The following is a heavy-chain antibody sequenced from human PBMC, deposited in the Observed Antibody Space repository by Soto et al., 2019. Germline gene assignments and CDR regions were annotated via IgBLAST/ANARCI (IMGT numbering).Heavy chain of an antibody. J-gene: IGHJ5*02. V-gene: IGHV4-39*01. CDR3: ARVFSHSSSFFDP. CDR1: GGSISTSSYY. CDR2: IYYSGSP. D-gene: IGHD6-13*01. Sequence: SETLSLTCTVSGGSISTSSYYWGWIRRPPGKGLEWIASIYYSGSPYYNPSLKSRVTMSVDTSKNQFSLNLNSVTAADTAVYHCARVFSHSSSFFDPWGQGTLVTVSS.